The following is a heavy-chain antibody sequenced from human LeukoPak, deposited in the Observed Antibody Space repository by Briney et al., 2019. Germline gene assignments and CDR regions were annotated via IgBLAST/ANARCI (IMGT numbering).Heavy chain of an antibody. CDR2: FDPEDGET. V-gene: IGHV1-24*01. Sequence: AAVQVTCKACGHSLSELSTHWVRQAPGKGLEWMGGFDPEDGETIYAQKFQGRVTMTEDTSTGTAYMELRGLRPDDTAVYYCARDDGRNWGQVGGYWGQGTLVTVSS. D-gene: IGHD7-27*01. CDR1: GHSLSELS. J-gene: IGHJ4*02. CDR3: ARDDGRNWGQVGGY.